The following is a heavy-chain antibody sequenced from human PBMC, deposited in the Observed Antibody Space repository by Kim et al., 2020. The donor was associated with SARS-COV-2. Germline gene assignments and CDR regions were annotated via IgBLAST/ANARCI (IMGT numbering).Heavy chain of an antibody. D-gene: IGHD3-22*01. V-gene: IGHV3-30*18. CDR2: ISYDGSNK. CDR1: GFTFSSYG. J-gene: IGHJ1*01. CDR3: AKDASSSGYYPAPYFQH. Sequence: GGSLRLSCAASGFTFSSYGMHWVRQAPGKGLEWVAVISYDGSNKYYADSVKGRFTISRDNSKNTLYLQMNSLRAEDTAGYYLAKDASSSGYYPAPYFQH.